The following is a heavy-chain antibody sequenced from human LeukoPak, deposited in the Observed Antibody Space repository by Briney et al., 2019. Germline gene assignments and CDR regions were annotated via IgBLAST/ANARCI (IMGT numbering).Heavy chain of an antibody. V-gene: IGHV3-7*01. J-gene: IGHJ6*03. CDR2: INQAGSVK. D-gene: IGHD2-15*01. Sequence: PGGSLRLSCAASGFTPSTYWMSWVRQAPGKGLDWVGNINQAGSVKNYVDSVKGRFTISRDNAKNLVYLQINSLRADDTAVYYCARHGQPGYYHHYMDVWGKGTVVTVSS. CDR3: ARHGQPGYYHHYMDV. CDR1: GFTPSTYW.